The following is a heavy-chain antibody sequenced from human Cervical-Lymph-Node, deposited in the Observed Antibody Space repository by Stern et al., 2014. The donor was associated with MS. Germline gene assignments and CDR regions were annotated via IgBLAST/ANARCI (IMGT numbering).Heavy chain of an antibody. CDR1: GGSISSSNW. J-gene: IGHJ4*02. D-gene: IGHD3-16*02. CDR2: INHSGST. V-gene: IGHV4-4*02. Sequence: QLQLQESGPGLVQPSGTLSLTCAVSGGSISSSNWWSWVRQPPGKGLEWIWKINHSGSTTSNPSLKSRVPISVDKSKNQFSLKLSSVTAADTAVYYCARGFLGLSLLGFDYWGQGTLVTVSS. CDR3: ARGFLGLSLLGFDY.